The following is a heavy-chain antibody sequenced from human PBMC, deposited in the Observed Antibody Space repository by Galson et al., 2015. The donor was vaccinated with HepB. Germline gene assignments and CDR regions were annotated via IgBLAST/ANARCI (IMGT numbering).Heavy chain of an antibody. Sequence: SLRLSCAASGFTFSSYWMSWVRQAPGKGLEWVANIKQDGSEKYYVDSVKGRFTISRDNAKNSLYLQMNSLRAEDTAVYYCAREGYVWGNHMDVWGQGTTVIVSS. CDR1: GFTFSSYW. J-gene: IGHJ6*02. D-gene: IGHD3-16*01. V-gene: IGHV3-7*01. CDR2: IKQDGSEK. CDR3: AREGYVWGNHMDV.